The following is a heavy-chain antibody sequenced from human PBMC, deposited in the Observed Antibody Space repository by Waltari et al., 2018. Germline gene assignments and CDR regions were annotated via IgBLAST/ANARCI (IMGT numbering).Heavy chain of an antibody. CDR3: TTEVG. CDR2: IKSKTDGGTT. Sequence: EMLLVESGGGLVQPGGSLRLSCVGSGFTFSDYYIDWVRQAPGKGLGWVGRIKSKTDGGTTDYAAPVKGRFTISRDDSKNTPYLQMNSLKTEDTAMYYCTTEVGGGQGTLVTVSS. V-gene: IGHV3-15*01. J-gene: IGHJ4*02. D-gene: IGHD1-26*01. CDR1: GFTFSDYY.